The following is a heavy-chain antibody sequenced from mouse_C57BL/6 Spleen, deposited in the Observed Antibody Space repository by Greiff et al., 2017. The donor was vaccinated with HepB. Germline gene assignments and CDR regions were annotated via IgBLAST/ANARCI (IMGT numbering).Heavy chain of an antibody. V-gene: IGHV5-4*01. CDR3: AREGGEYYGGARDY. Sequence: VQLKESGGGLVKPGGSLKLSCAASGFTFSSYAMSWVRQTPEKRLEWVATISDGGSYTYYPDNVKGRFTISRDNAKNKLYLQMSNLKSEDTAMYYCAREGGEYYGGARDYWGQGTSVTVSS. CDR2: ISDGGSYT. D-gene: IGHD1-2*01. CDR1: GFTFSSYA. J-gene: IGHJ4*01.